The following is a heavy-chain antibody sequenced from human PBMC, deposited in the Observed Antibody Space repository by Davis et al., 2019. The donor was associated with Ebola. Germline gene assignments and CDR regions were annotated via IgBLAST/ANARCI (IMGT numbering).Heavy chain of an antibody. CDR2: ISSSSSYI. CDR3: ARGYCSSTSCSYFDY. D-gene: IGHD2-2*01. V-gene: IGHV3-21*01. J-gene: IGHJ4*02. CDR1: GFTFSSYS. Sequence: GESLKISCAASGFTFSSYSMNWVRQAPGKGLEWVSSISSSSSYIDYAYSVKGRFTISSYNANNSLYLQMNSMRAEDTAVYYCARGYCSSTSCSYFDYWGQGTLVTVSS.